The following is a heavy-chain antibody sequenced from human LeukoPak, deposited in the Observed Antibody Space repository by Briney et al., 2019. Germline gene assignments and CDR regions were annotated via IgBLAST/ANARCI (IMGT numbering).Heavy chain of an antibody. CDR2: IIPIFGTA. CDR3: ARGLAALSAAFDY. D-gene: IGHD6-6*01. V-gene: IGHV1-69*05. CDR1: GGTFSSYA. Sequence: SVKVSCKASGGTFSSYAISWVRQAPGQGLEWMGGIIPIFGTANYAQKFQGRVTITTDESTSTAYMEPSSLRSEDTAVYYCARGLAALSAAFDYWGQGTLVTVSS. J-gene: IGHJ4*02.